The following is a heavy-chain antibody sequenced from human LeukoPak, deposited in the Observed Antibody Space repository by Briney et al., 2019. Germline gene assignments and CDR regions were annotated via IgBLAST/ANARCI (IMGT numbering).Heavy chain of an antibody. V-gene: IGHV3-20*01. CDR1: GFTFSSYE. CDR3: ARAYSSFWPLDY. D-gene: IGHD3-22*01. J-gene: IGHJ4*02. CDR2: INWNGGST. Sequence: PGGSLRLSCAASGFTFSSYEMNWVRQAPGKGLEWVSGINWNGGSTGYADSVKGRFTISRDNAKNSLYLQMNSLRAEDTALYHCARAYSSFWPLDYWGQGTLVTVSS.